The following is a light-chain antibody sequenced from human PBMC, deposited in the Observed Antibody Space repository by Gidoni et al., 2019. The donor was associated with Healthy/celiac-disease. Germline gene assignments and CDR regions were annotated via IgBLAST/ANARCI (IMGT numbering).Light chain of an antibody. J-gene: IGLJ3*02. Sequence: QSVLTQPPYASGTPGQRATIPCSGSSSNIGSNTVNWYQQLPGTAPKLLIYSNNQRPSGVPDRFSGSKSGTSASLAISGLQSEDEADYYCAAWDDSLNGPNWVFGGGTKLTVL. V-gene: IGLV1-44*01. CDR1: SSNIGSNT. CDR2: SNN. CDR3: AAWDDSLNGPNWV.